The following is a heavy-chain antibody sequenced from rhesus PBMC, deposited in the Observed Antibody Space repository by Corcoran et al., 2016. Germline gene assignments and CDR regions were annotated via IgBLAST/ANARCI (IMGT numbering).Heavy chain of an antibody. Sequence: QVQLQESGPGLVKPSETLSLICIVSGDSISANWWSWIRQPPGGGLEWIGEIDVSFCTTKYSPSLKSRGTISQDASRTRLSLKVASVTAADTAVYYCARDPATGYFDFWGQGVLVPVSS. D-gene: IGHD6-31*01. J-gene: IGHJ4*01. CDR3: ARDPATGYFDF. CDR1: GDSISANW. V-gene: IGHV4-80*01. CDR2: IDVSFCTT.